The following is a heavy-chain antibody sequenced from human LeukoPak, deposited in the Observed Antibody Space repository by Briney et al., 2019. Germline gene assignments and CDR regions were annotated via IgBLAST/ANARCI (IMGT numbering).Heavy chain of an antibody. D-gene: IGHD1-26*01. J-gene: IGHJ3*02. CDR2: IYYSGST. Sequence: SETLSLTCTVSGGSISSSSYYWGWIRQPPGKGLEWIGSIYYSGSTYYNPSLKSRVTISVDTSKNQFSLKLSSVTAADTAVYYCARDSGVETGWELLSAFDIWGQGTMVTVSS. CDR1: GGSISSSSYY. CDR3: ARDSGVETGWELLSAFDI. V-gene: IGHV4-39*07.